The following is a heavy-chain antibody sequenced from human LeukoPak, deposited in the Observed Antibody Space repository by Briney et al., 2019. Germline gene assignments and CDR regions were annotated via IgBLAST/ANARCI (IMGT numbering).Heavy chain of an antibody. J-gene: IGHJ6*02. Sequence: SETLSLTCAVYGGSFSGYYWSWIRQPPGKGLEWIGEINHSGGTNYNPSLKSRVTISVDTSKNQFSLKLSSVTAADTAVYYCARNSNMNYDILTGLYYYYGMDVWGQGTTVTVSS. CDR2: INHSGGT. V-gene: IGHV4-34*01. CDR3: ARNSNMNYDILTGLYYYYGMDV. CDR1: GGSFSGYY. D-gene: IGHD3-9*01.